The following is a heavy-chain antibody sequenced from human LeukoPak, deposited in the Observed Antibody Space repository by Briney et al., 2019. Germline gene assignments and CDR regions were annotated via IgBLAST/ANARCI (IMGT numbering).Heavy chain of an antibody. CDR2: IYHSGST. D-gene: IGHD7-27*01. CDR1: GYSISSGYY. CDR3: ARARRSWGTFDI. Sequence: SETLSLTCTVPGYSISSGYYWGWIRQPPGKGLEWIGTIYHSGSTYYNPSLKSRITISVDTSKNQFSLKLSSVTAADTAVYYCARARRSWGTFDIRGQGSMVTVSS. J-gene: IGHJ3*02. V-gene: IGHV4-38-2*02.